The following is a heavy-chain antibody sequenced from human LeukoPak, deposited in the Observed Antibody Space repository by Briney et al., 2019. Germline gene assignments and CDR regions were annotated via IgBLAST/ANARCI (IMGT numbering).Heavy chain of an antibody. J-gene: IGHJ3*02. V-gene: IGHV3-23*01. CDR1: GFTFSTYV. Sequence: PGGPLRLSCAASGFTFSTYVMNWVRQAPGKGLEWASTISDSGGSTYYADSVKGRFTISGDNSKNTLYLQMNTLRAEDTAIYYCAKNRGLFSGSYRYDALDIRGQGTVVTVSS. CDR3: AKNRGLFSGSYRYDALDI. CDR2: ISDSGGST. D-gene: IGHD1-26*01.